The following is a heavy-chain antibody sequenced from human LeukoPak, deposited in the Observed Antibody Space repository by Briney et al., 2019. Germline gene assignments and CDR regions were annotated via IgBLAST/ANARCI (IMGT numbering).Heavy chain of an antibody. CDR1: GFTFSSYA. D-gene: IGHD3-10*01. V-gene: IGHV3-23*01. Sequence: WGSLRLSCAASGFTFSSYAMSWVCQAPGKGLEWVSAISSSGGSTYYADSVKGRFTISRDNSKNTLYLQMNSLRAEDTAVYYCAKVFTMVRGLYLMYFDYWGQATLGTVSS. CDR2: ISSSGGST. J-gene: IGHJ4*02. CDR3: AKVFTMVRGLYLMYFDY.